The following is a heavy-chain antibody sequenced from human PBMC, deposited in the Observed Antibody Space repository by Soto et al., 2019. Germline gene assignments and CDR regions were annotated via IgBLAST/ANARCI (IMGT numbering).Heavy chain of an antibody. Sequence: QVQLVESGGGVVQPVRSLRLSCAASGFTFSSYGMHWVRQAPGKGLEWVAVIWYDGSNKYYADSVKGRFTISRDNSKNTLYLQMNSLRAEDTAVYYCARDGYCSGGSCYSVPVFDYWGQGTLVTVSS. CDR2: IWYDGSNK. V-gene: IGHV3-33*01. D-gene: IGHD2-15*01. CDR3: ARDGYCSGGSCYSVPVFDY. J-gene: IGHJ4*02. CDR1: GFTFSSYG.